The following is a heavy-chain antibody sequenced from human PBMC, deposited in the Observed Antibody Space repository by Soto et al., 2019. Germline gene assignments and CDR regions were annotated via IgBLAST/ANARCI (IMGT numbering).Heavy chain of an antibody. D-gene: IGHD1-26*01. CDR1: GFTFSNYG. Sequence: PGGSLRLSCAASGFTFSNYGMHWVRQAPGKGLEWVAIISYDESNKYYADAVKGRFTISRDNSRNMLYLQMNSLRAEDTAVYYCAKEYSGYYYYYYMDVWGKGTTVTVSS. J-gene: IGHJ6*03. CDR2: ISYDESNK. CDR3: AKEYSGYYYYYYMDV. V-gene: IGHV3-30*18.